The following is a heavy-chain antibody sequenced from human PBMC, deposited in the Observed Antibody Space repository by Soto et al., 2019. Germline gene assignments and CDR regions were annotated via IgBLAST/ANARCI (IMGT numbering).Heavy chain of an antibody. CDR1: GFTFSSYW. CDR3: AREGVEVAGDNWFDP. D-gene: IGHD6-19*01. V-gene: IGHV3-74*01. CDR2: INSDGSST. J-gene: IGHJ5*02. Sequence: EVQMVESGGGLVQPGGSLRLSCAASGFTFSSYWMHWVRQAPGKGLVWVSRINSDGSSTSYADSVKGRFTISRDNAKNTLYLQMNSLRAEDTAVYYCAREGVEVAGDNWFDPWGQGTLVTVSS.